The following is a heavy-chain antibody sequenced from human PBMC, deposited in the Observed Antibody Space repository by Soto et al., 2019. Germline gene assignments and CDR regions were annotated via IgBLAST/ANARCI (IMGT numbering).Heavy chain of an antibody. J-gene: IGHJ4*02. V-gene: IGHV4-34*01. D-gene: IGHD6-25*01. CDR3: ARRSDIAAGYYFDY. CDR2: INHSGST. CDR1: GGSFSGYY. Sequence: PSETLSLTCAVYGGSFSGYYWSWIRQPPGKGLEWIGEINHSGSTNYNPSLKSRVTISVDTSKNQFSLKLSPVTAADTAVYYCARRSDIAAGYYFDYWGQGTLVTVSS.